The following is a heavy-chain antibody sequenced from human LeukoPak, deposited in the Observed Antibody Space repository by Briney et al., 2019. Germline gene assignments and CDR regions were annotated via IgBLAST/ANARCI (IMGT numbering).Heavy chain of an antibody. CDR2: VYYSGST. Sequence: PSENLSLNCTVSGGSISRYYWSWLRQPPGQRLEWIGYVYYSGSTDYNPSLKSRVTISVDTSKNQFSLKLNSVTAADTAVYYCARDWGLVGLNWFESWGQGTLVTVSS. D-gene: IGHD3-16*01. CDR3: ARDWGLVGLNWFES. V-gene: IGHV4-59*01. J-gene: IGHJ5*01. CDR1: GGSISRYY.